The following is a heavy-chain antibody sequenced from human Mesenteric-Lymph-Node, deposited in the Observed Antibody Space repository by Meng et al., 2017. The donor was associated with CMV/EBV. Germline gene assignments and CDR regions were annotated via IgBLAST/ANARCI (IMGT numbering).Heavy chain of an antibody. Sequence: GESLKISCAASGFTFSSYSMNWVRQAPGKGLEWVSYISSSSSTIYYADSVKGRFTISRDNAKNSVYLQMNSLRAEDTAVYYCARRLQRVPAAVNFDYWGQGTLVTVSS. CDR2: ISSSSSTI. J-gene: IGHJ4*02. CDR1: GFTFSSYS. CDR3: ARRLQRVPAAVNFDY. D-gene: IGHD2-2*01. V-gene: IGHV3-48*04.